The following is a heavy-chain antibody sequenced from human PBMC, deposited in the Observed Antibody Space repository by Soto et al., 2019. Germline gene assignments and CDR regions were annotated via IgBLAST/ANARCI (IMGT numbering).Heavy chain of an antibody. D-gene: IGHD3-10*01. J-gene: IGHJ4*02. CDR1: GYTFTSYG. V-gene: IGHV1-18*01. Sequence: GASVKVSCKASGYTFTSYGISWVRQAPGQGLEWMGWISAYNGNTNYAQNLQGRVTMTTDTSTSTAYMELRSLRSDDTAVYYCARVPPYMVRGVTAPYYFDYWGQGTLVTVSS. CDR2: ISAYNGNT. CDR3: ARVPPYMVRGVTAPYYFDY.